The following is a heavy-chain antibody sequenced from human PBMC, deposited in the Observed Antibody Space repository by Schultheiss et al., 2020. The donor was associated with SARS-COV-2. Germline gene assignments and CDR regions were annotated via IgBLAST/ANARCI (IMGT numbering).Heavy chain of an antibody. D-gene: IGHD6-6*01. CDR2: IFYRGIT. Sequence: SETLSLTCAVSGGSISSSNWWSWVRQPPGRGLEWIGSIFYRGITYYNPSLKSRVTISVDTSKNQFSLKLSSVTAADTAVYYCARFTRGSSFVGDSYYFDYWGQGTLVTVSS. V-gene: IGHV4-4*02. J-gene: IGHJ4*02. CDR3: ARFTRGSSFVGDSYYFDY. CDR1: GGSISSSNW.